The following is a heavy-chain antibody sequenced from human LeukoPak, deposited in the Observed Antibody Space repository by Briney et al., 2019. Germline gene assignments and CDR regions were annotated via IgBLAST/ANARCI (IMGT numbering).Heavy chain of an antibody. V-gene: IGHV3-23*01. J-gene: IGHJ4*02. D-gene: IGHD4-23*01. CDR2: ISGSGGST. Sequence: GGSLRLSCAASGFTFSSYAMSWVRQDPGKRLEWVSAISGSGGSTYYADSVKGRFTISRDNSKNTLYLQMNSLRAEDTAVYYCAKAGRWVTEGFDYWGQGSLVTVSS. CDR1: GFTFSSYA. CDR3: AKAGRWVTEGFDY.